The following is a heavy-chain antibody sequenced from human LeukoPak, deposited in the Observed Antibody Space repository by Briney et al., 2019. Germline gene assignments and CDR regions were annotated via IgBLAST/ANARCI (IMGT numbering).Heavy chain of an antibody. CDR2: IYYSGST. J-gene: IGHJ6*03. Sequence: SETLSLTCTVSGGSISSSSYYWGWIRRPPGKGLEWIGSIYYSGSTYYNPSLKSRVTISVDTSKNQFSLKLSSVTAADTAVYYCARGRRYGSGTAFWYYYYYMDVWGKGTTVTVSS. D-gene: IGHD3-10*01. CDR3: ARGRRYGSGTAFWYYYYYMDV. V-gene: IGHV4-39*07. CDR1: GGSISSSSYY.